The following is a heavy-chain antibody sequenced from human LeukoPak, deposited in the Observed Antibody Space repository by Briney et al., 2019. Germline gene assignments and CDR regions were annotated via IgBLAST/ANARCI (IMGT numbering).Heavy chain of an antibody. V-gene: IGHV4-61*02. D-gene: IGHD5-12*01. CDR1: GYSISSGSYY. CDR3: ARDSSYSGYGYFDY. J-gene: IGHJ4*02. CDR2: IYTSGST. Sequence: SETLSLTCTVSGYSISSGSYYWTWIRQPAGKGLEWIGRIYTSGSTNYNPSLKSRVTISVDASKNQFSLKLSSVTAADTAVYYCARDSSYSGYGYFDYWGQGTLVTVSS.